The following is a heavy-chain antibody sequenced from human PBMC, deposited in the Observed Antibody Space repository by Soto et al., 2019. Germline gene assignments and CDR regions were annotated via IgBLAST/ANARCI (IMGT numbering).Heavy chain of an antibody. CDR1: GVSISSKNFY. CDR3: ATNRGIAVGGSFDY. V-gene: IGHV4-39*01. D-gene: IGHD6-19*01. Sequence: SETLSLTCTVSGVSISSKNFYWGWIRQSPGKGLEWIGTLYSGSTFSSLSLKNRVTISVDTSKNQVSLKLRSVAAADTAIYYCATNRGIAVGGSFDYCGQGSQATGSS. J-gene: IGHJ4*02. CDR2: LYSGST.